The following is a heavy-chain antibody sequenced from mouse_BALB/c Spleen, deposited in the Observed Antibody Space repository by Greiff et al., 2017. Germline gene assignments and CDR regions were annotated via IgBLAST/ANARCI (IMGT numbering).Heavy chain of an antibody. D-gene: IGHD2-14*01. CDR2: INPYNDGT. J-gene: IGHJ3*01. Sequence: EVKLMESGPELVKPGASVKMSCKASGYTFTSYVMHWVKQKPGQGLEWIGYINPYNDGTKYNEKFKGKATLTSDKSSSTAYMELSSLTSEDSAVYYCARSGYRYDGRFAYWGQGTLVTVSA. CDR3: ARSGYRYDGRFAY. V-gene: IGHV1-14*01. CDR1: GYTFTSYV.